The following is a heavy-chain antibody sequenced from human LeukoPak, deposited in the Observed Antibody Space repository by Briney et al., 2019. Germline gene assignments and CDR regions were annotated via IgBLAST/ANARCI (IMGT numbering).Heavy chain of an antibody. V-gene: IGHV4-34*01. D-gene: IGHD6-13*01. CDR1: GGSFSGYY. J-gene: IGHJ6*02. CDR3: ARAKKLIAAAGTGNYYYYGMDV. Sequence: PSETLSLTCAVYGGSFSGYYWSWIRQPPGKGLEWTGEINHSGSTNYNPSLKSRVTISVDTSKNQFSLKLSSVTAADTAVYYCARAKKLIAAAGTGNYYYYGMDVWGQGTTVTVSS. CDR2: INHSGST.